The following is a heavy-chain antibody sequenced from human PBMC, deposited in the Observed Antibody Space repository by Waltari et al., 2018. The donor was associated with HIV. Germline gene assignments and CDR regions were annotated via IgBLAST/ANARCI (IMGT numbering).Heavy chain of an antibody. D-gene: IGHD6-13*01. V-gene: IGHV3-23*01. CDR2: ISGSGGST. CDR3: VKEHQYSHSWYSYYGMDV. Sequence: EVQVLESGGALVQPGGSLRLSCAASGFTFSNNGMTWVRQAPGKGLEWVSTISGSGGSTYYADSVKGRFTVSRDNSKNTLYLQMNSLRAEDTAVYFCVKEHQYSHSWYSYYGMDVWGQGTTVTVSS. J-gene: IGHJ6*02. CDR1: GFTFSNNG.